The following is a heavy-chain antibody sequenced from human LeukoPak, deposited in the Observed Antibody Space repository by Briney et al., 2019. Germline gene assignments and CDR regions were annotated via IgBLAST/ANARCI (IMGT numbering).Heavy chain of an antibody. J-gene: IGHJ4*02. D-gene: IGHD6-13*01. CDR1: GFTISNFW. CDR3: ARDHLIASAGNDY. CDR2: MKHDGSGE. V-gene: IGHV3-7*01. Sequence: GGSLRLYCAASGFTISNFWMSWVGKAPGKGLEWVANMKHDGSGEYYVDSVKGRFTISRDNAKNSLYLQMNSLRAEDTALYYCARDHLIASAGNDYWGQRTLVTVSS.